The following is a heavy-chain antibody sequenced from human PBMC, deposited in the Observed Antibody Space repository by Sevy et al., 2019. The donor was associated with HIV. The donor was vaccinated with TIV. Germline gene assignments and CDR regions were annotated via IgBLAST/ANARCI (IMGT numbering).Heavy chain of an antibody. J-gene: IGHJ6*02. CDR3: GKDPDYNFWRGDYGMDV. CDR1: GFSFSNSA. Sequence: GGSLRLSCSGSGFSFSNSAMNWVRQTPGKGLKYVSAISSDGVSTYYTDSVRGRFTISRDNSKNTLYLQMSRRRVEDTAVYYCGKDPDYNFWRGDYGMDVWGQGTTVTVSS. CDR2: ISSDGVST. V-gene: IGHV3-64D*06. D-gene: IGHD3-3*01.